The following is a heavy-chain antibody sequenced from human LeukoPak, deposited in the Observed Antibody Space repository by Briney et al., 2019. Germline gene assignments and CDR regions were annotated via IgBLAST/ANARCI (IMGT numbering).Heavy chain of an antibody. CDR3: AKGPYDLGSQLDY. D-gene: IGHD3-10*01. CDR1: GFTFDDYA. J-gene: IGHJ4*02. Sequence: PGGSVRLSCAASGFTFDDYAMHWVRQAPGKGLEWVSGISWNSGSIGYADSVKGRFTISRDNAKNSLYLQMNSLRAEDTAFYYCAKGPYDLGSQLDYWGQGTLVTVSS. V-gene: IGHV3-9*01. CDR2: ISWNSGSI.